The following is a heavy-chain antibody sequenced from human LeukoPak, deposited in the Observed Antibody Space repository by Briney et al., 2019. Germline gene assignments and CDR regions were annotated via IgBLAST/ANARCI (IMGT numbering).Heavy chain of an antibody. CDR1: GYSFTSYW. D-gene: IGHD3-10*01. J-gene: IGHJ4*02. V-gene: IGHV5-51*01. CDR2: IYPGDSDT. Sequence: GESLKISCKGSGYSFTSYWIGWVRQMPGKGLEWMGIIYPGDSDTRYSPSFQGQVTISADKSISTAYLQWSSLKASDTAMYYCARRDYYGSGSYYLFHDYFDYWGQGTLVTVSS. CDR3: ARRDYYGSGSYYLFHDYFDY.